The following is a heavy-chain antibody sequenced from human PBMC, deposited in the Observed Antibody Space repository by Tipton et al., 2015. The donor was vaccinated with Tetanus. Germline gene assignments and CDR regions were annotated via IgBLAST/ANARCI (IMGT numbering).Heavy chain of an antibody. J-gene: IGHJ3*02. D-gene: IGHD6-19*01. CDR3: ARDSPGIAVAAGAGAFDI. Sequence: LRLSCAVSGGSFTSGDFYWTWIRQSPGKGLEWIGSIYSSGRAHYGPSLKSRVTISQDTSKNQFSLKLTSVTAADTAVYYCARDSPGIAVAAGAGAFDIWGQGTMVTVSS. CDR2: IYSSGRA. V-gene: IGHV4-30-4*01. CDR1: GGSFTSGDFY.